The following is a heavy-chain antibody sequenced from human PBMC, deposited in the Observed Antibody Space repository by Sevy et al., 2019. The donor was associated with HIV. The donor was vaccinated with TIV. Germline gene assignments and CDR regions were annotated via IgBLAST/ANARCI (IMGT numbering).Heavy chain of an antibody. CDR1: GYSFTSYW. Sequence: GESLKISCKGSGYSFTSYWIGWVRQMPGKGLEWMGIIYPGDSDTRYSPSFQGQVTISADKSISTAYLQGSSLKASDTAMYYCARPALAYCGGDCYPRGAFDIWGQGTMVTVSS. CDR3: ARPALAYCGGDCYPRGAFDI. CDR2: IYPGDSDT. V-gene: IGHV5-51*01. D-gene: IGHD2-21*02. J-gene: IGHJ3*02.